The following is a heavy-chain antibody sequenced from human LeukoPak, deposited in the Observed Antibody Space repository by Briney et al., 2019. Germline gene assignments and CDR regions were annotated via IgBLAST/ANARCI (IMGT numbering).Heavy chain of an antibody. Sequence: PGGSLRLSCAASGFTFSSYGMHWVRQAPGKGLEWVAFIRYDGSNKYYADSVKGRFTISRDNSKNTLYLQMNSLRAEDTAVYYCAKAKGYYYGSGSFDYWGQGTLVTVSS. J-gene: IGHJ4*02. V-gene: IGHV3-30*02. D-gene: IGHD3-10*01. CDR1: GFTFSSYG. CDR2: IRYDGSNK. CDR3: AKAKGYYYGSGSFDY.